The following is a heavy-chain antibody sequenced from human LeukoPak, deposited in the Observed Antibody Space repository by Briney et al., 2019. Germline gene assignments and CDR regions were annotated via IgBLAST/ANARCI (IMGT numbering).Heavy chain of an antibody. CDR2: IYYSGST. CDR1: GGSISSYY. V-gene: IGHV4-59*08. Sequence: PSETLSLTCTVSGGSISSYYWSWIRQPPGKGLEWIGYIYYSGSTNYNPSLKSRVTISVDTSKNQFSLKLSSVTAADTAVYYCARPLRALGAFDIWGLGTMVTVSS. J-gene: IGHJ3*02. CDR3: ARPLRALGAFDI. D-gene: IGHD3-16*01.